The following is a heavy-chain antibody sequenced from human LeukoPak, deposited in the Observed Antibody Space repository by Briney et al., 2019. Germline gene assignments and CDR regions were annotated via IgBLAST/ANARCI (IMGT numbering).Heavy chain of an antibody. V-gene: IGHV4-59*01. J-gene: IGHJ4*02. CDR3: ARLVSTTAYYFDY. CDR2: IYYSGST. CDR1: GGSISSYY. Sequence: SETLSLTCTVSGGSISSYYWSWIRQPPGKGLEWIGYIYYSGSTNYNPSLKSRVTISVDTFKNQFSLKLSSVTAADTAVYYCARLVSTTAYYFDYWGQGTLVTVSS. D-gene: IGHD4-17*01.